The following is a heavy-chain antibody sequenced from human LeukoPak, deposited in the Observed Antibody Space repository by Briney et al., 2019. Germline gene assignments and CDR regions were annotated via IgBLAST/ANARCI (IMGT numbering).Heavy chain of an antibody. Sequence: SETLSLTCTVSGGSISSYYWSWIRQPPGKGLEWIGYIYYSGSTNYNPSLKSRVTISVDTSKNQFSLKLSSVTAADTALYYCAKGQGYLYSSGWYVDYWGQGTLVTVSS. J-gene: IGHJ4*02. CDR3: AKGQGYLYSSGWYVDY. V-gene: IGHV4-59*08. CDR2: IYYSGST. CDR1: GGSISSYY. D-gene: IGHD6-19*01.